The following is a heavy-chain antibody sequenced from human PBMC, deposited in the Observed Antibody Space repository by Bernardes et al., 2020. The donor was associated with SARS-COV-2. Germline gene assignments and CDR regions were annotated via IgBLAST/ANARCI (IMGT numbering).Heavy chain of an antibody. J-gene: IGHJ6*02. CDR3: ARDFGTTDYGARRSHFYNGMDV. CDR2: ISTTSNYI. CDR1: GFIFSSFS. V-gene: IGHV3-21*01. Sequence: GGSLRLSCAASGFIFSSFSMNWVRQTPGMGLEWVSSISTTSNYIHYADSVKGRFTISRDNTKNSLFLQMDSLRAEDTATYYCARDFGTTDYGARRSHFYNGMDVWGQGTTVTVSS. D-gene: IGHD3-16*01.